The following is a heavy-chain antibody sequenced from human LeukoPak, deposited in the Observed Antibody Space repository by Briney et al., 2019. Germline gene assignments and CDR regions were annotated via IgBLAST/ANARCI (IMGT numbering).Heavy chain of an antibody. CDR3: ARKNYDSSGYYFHYYMDV. CDR1: GYTFTSYG. CDR2: ISAYNGNT. V-gene: IGHV1-18*01. J-gene: IGHJ6*03. Sequence: ASVKVSCKASGYTFTSYGISWVRQAPGQGLEWMGWISAYNGNTNYAQKLQGRVTMTTDTSTSTAYMELRSLRSDDTAVYYCARKNYDSSGYYFHYYMDVWGKGTTVTVSS. D-gene: IGHD3-22*01.